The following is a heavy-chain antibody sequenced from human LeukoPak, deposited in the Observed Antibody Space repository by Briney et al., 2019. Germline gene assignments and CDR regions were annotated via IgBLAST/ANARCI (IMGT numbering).Heavy chain of an antibody. D-gene: IGHD2-15*01. CDR1: GFTFSNYA. CDR2: ISTTGGST. Sequence: TGGSLRLSCSASGFTFSNYAMHWVRQSPGKGPEYVSAISTTGGSTYYADSVKGRFTISRDNAKNSVYLQMNSLRVEDTAVYYCARGKAVDQWGQGTLVTVSS. V-gene: IGHV3-64*04. CDR3: ARGKAVDQ. J-gene: IGHJ4*02.